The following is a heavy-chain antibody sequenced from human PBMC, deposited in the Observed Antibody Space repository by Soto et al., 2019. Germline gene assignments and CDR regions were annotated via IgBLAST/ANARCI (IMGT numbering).Heavy chain of an antibody. V-gene: IGHV4-38-2*02. D-gene: IGHD3-10*01. Sequence: PSGTLTLTCTVSGYSFNSDHYWGWIRQPRGEGLEWIGSIYHRGSTYYNLSLRSRVTISIDTSKNTFSLRLTSVSAADTAMYYCSREGYYLSRMIYSFDSWGQGTLVTVSS. CDR1: GYSFNSDHY. CDR2: IYHRGST. J-gene: IGHJ4*02. CDR3: SREGYYLSRMIYSFDS.